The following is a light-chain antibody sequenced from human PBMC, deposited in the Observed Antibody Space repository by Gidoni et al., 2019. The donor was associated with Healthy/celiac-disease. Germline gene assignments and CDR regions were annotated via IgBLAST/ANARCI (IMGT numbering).Light chain of an antibody. CDR3: QQRSNWPPLT. Sequence: EIVLTQSPATLSLSPGERANLSCRASQSVSSYLAWYQQKPGQAPRLLIYDASNRATGSPARFSGSGSGTDFTLTISSLEPEDFAVYYCQQRSNWPPLTFGGGTKVEIK. V-gene: IGKV3-11*01. CDR1: QSVSSY. J-gene: IGKJ4*01. CDR2: DAS.